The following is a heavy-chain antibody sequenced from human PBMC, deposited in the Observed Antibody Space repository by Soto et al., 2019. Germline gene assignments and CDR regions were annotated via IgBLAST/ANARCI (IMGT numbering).Heavy chain of an antibody. CDR3: AKAGTVVYAILRWDY. Sequence: PGGSLRLSCAASGFTVSSYTMSWVRQAPGKGLEWVSAISGSGGSTYYADSVKGRFTISRDNSKNTLYLQMNSLRAEDTAVYYCAKAGTVVYAILRWDYWGQGTLVTVSS. CDR2: ISGSGGST. CDR1: GFTVSSYT. D-gene: IGHD2-8*02. J-gene: IGHJ4*02. V-gene: IGHV3-23*01.